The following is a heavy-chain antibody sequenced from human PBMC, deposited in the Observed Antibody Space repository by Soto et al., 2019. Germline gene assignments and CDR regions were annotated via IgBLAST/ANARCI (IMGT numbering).Heavy chain of an antibody. D-gene: IGHD3-3*01. Sequence: SETLSLTCAVYGGSFSGYYWSWIRQPPGKGLEWIGEINHSGSTNYNPSLKSRVTISVDTSKNQFSLKLSSVTAADTAVYYCARAASGRFLEWLPTAYYYYGMDVWGQGTTVTVSS. CDR3: ARAASGRFLEWLPTAYYYYGMDV. J-gene: IGHJ6*02. CDR1: GGSFSGYY. CDR2: INHSGST. V-gene: IGHV4-34*01.